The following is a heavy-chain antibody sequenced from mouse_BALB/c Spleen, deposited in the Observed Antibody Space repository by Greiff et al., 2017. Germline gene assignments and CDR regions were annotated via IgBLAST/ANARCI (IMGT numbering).Heavy chain of an antibody. CDR2: ICSGGST. J-gene: IGHJ3*01. CDR1: GFSLTSYG. Sequence: VQLVESGPGLVQPSQTLSITCPVSGFSLTSYGVHWVRQSPGQGLEWLGVICSGGSTDYNAAFISRLSISKDNSKSQVFFKMSSLQANDTAIYYCARDMEDYNPWFAYWGQGTLVTVSA. CDR3: ARDMEDYNPWFAY. D-gene: IGHD2-4*01. V-gene: IGHV2-2*02.